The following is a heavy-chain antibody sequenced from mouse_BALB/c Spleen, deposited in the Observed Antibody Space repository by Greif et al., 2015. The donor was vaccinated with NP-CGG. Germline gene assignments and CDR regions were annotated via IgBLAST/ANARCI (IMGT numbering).Heavy chain of an antibody. V-gene: IGHV2-2*02. J-gene: IGHJ3*01. Sequence: VQLQESGPGLVQPSQSLSITCTVSGFSLTICGVHWVRQSPGKGLEWLGVIWSGGSTDYNAAFISRLSISKDNSKSQVFFKMNSLQANDTAIYYCARKRRDYDYSFAYWGQGTLVTVSA. CDR2: IWSGGST. CDR1: GFSLTICG. D-gene: IGHD2-4*01. CDR3: ARKRRDYDYSFAY.